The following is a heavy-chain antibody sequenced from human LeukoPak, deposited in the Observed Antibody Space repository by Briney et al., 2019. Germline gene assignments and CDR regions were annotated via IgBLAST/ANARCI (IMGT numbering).Heavy chain of an antibody. J-gene: IGHJ4*02. V-gene: IGHV1-69*04. CDR3: ARDLYGGNSPDY. Sequence: GASVKASCKASGGTFSSYTISWVRQAPGQGLEWMGRIIPILGIANYAQKYQGRVTITADKSTSTAYMELSSLRSEDTAVYYCARDLYGGNSPDYWGQGTLVTVSS. CDR1: GGTFSSYT. CDR2: IIPILGIA. D-gene: IGHD4-23*01.